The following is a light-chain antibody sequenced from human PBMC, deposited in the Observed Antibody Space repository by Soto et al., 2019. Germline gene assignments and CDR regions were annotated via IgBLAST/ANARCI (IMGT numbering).Light chain of an antibody. V-gene: IGKV1-9*01. Sequence: ASVGDRVSITCRASQDIKTYLAWYQQKEGKAPKLLISGTFTLQSGVPLRFNGSGSGTDFTLTISRLQPEDFATYYCQHLNNYPPFTFGPGTKVDIK. CDR1: QDIKTY. J-gene: IGKJ3*01. CDR3: QHLNNYPPFT. CDR2: GTF.